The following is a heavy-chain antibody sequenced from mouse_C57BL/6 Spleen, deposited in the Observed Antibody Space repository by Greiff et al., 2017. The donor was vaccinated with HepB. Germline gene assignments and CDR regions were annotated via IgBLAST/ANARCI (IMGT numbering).Heavy chain of an antibody. D-gene: IGHD1-1*01. CDR2: INPSNGRT. J-gene: IGHJ4*01. CDR3: ARSYYYGSSLYYYAMDY. Sequence: VQLQQPGTELVKPGASVKLSCKASGYTFTSYWMHWVKQRPGQGLEWIGNINPSNGRTNYNEKFKSKATLTVDKSSSTAYMQLSSLTSEDSAVYYCARSYYYGSSLYYYAMDYWGQGTSVTVSS. CDR1: GYTFTSYW. V-gene: IGHV1-53*01.